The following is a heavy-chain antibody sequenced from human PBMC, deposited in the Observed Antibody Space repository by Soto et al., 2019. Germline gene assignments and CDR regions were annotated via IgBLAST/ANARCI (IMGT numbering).Heavy chain of an antibody. Sequence: PSETLSLTCTVSGGSVSIRSYYWSWIRQPPGKGLEWIGHMYYSGTTNYQPSLKSRVTISADTSQNQFSLKLSSVSAADTAVYYCARGLVFGVVIPLFESSGQGTLVTVSS. V-gene: IGHV4-61*01. D-gene: IGHD3-3*01. J-gene: IGHJ5*01. CDR2: MYYSGTT. CDR1: GGSVSIRSYY. CDR3: ARGLVFGVVIPLFES.